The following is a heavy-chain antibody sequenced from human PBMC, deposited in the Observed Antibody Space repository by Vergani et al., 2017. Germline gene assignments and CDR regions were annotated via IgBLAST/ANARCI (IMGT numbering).Heavy chain of an antibody. CDR3: ATSGYDYDFDY. Sequence: VQLVQSGAEVKKPGATVKISCKVSGYTFTSYAMNWVRQAPGQGLEWMGWINTNTGNPTYAQGFTGRFVFSLDTSVSTAYLQISSLKAEDTAVYYCATSGYDYDFDYWGQGTLVTVSS. J-gene: IGHJ4*02. CDR1: GYTFTSYA. CDR2: INTNTGNP. V-gene: IGHV7-4-1*02. D-gene: IGHD5-12*01.